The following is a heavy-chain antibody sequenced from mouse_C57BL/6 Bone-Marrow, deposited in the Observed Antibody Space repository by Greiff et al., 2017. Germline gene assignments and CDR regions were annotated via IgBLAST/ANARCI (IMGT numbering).Heavy chain of an antibody. CDR1: GYTFTDYC. V-gene: IGHV1-26*01. Sequence: VQLQQSGAELVKPGASVKISCKASGYTFTDYCMNWVKQSPGKSLEWIGEINPNNGGTSYNQKFKGKATLTVDKSSSTAYMQLRSLTSEDSAVYYWAREDYYCYDWGWFGYWGQGTLVTVSA. CDR2: INPNNGGT. J-gene: IGHJ3*01. CDR3: AREDYYCYDWGWFGY. D-gene: IGHD2-2*01.